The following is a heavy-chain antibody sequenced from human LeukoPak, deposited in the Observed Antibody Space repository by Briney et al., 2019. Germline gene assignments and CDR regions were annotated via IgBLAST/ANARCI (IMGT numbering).Heavy chain of an antibody. CDR2: IDKDGSGK. D-gene: IGHD6-13*01. CDR1: GFNFNYYF. Sequence: GGSLRLSCATSGFNFNYYFMAWVRQAPGKGLEWLATIDKDGSGKEYIDSVRGRFTISRDNTKKSIHLQMSSLSADDTAVYFCATEYWYRHDYWGQGTLVTVSS. J-gene: IGHJ4*02. CDR3: ATEYWYRHDY. V-gene: IGHV3-7*01.